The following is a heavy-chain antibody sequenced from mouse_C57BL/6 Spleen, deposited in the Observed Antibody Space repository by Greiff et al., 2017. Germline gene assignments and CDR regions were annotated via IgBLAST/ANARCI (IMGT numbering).Heavy chain of an antibody. Sequence: QVQLQQSGAELVKPGASVKMSCKASGYTFTTYPIEWLKQNHGKSLVWIGNFHPSNDATMYNEKLKGNATLTVEQSSSTVYLVLSRLTSAVSSVYSYVRPRYYYSFDYWGQGTALTVTS. V-gene: IGHV1-47*01. CDR1: GYTFTTYP. D-gene: IGHD2-12*01. CDR2: FHPSNDAT. J-gene: IGHJ2*01. CDR3: VRPRYYYSFDY.